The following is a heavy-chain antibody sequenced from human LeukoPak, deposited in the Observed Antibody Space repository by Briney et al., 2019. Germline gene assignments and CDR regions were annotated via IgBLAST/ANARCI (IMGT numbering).Heavy chain of an antibody. CDR2: VYTTGRT. J-gene: IGHJ6*02. CDR1: GGFISNYY. D-gene: IGHD2/OR15-2a*01. CDR3: ARRSFSYYGMDV. Sequence: SETLSLTCTVSGGFISNYYWTWIRQPAGKGLEWIGRVYTTGRTSYNPSLKSRVTMSVDTSKNQFSLNLTSVTAADTAVYYCARRSFSYYGMDVWGQGTTVTVSS. V-gene: IGHV4-4*07.